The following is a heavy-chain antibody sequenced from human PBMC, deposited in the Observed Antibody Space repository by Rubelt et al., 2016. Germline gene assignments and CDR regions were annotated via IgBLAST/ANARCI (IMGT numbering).Heavy chain of an antibody. D-gene: IGHD3-22*01. V-gene: IGHV1-18*01. CDR1: GYPFTTYG. CDR3: ARDWWGYDIPSSRNWFDP. Sequence: QVQLVQSGAEVKRPGASVKVSCKASGYPFTTYGVTWVRQAPGQGLEWMGWISTFSGNTNYAQKFQGRVTLTTDTPTNTAYMELRSLRSDDTAVYYCARDWWGYDIPSSRNWFDPWGQGTLVTVSS. J-gene: IGHJ5*02. CDR2: ISTFSGNT.